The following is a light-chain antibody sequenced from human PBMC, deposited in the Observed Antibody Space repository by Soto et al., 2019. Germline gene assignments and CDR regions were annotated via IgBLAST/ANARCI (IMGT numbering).Light chain of an antibody. CDR1: SSNIGSNS. J-gene: IGLJ1*01. CDR3: AAGDDRLSYV. CDR2: RNN. Sequence: QSVLTQPPSASGTPGQRVTISCSGSSSNIGSNSVYWYQQLPGTAPQLLIYRNNQRPSVVPDRFSGSKSGTSASLAISGLRSDDEADYYCAAGDDRLSYVFGTGTKVTVL. V-gene: IGLV1-47*01.